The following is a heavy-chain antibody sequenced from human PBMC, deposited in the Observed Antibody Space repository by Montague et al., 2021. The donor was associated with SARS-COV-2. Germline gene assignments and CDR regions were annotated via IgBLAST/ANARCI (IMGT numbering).Heavy chain of an antibody. D-gene: IGHD3-22*01. CDR2: IYYTGTT. J-gene: IGHJ4*02. CDR1: GGSITNNIDY. Sequence: SETLSLTCTVSGGSITNNIDYWAWIRQPPGKGLEWIGSIYYTGTTYYNPSLKSRVTISVVTSKNHFTLKLSSVTDAETAVYYCARLKRYFDSSGFLYWGQGILVTVSS. V-gene: IGHV4-39*02. CDR3: ARLKRYFDSSGFLY.